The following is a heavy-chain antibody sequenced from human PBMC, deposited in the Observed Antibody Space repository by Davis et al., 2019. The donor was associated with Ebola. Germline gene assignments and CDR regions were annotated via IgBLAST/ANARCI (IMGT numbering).Heavy chain of an antibody. V-gene: IGHV1-46*01. D-gene: IGHD2-2*01. Sequence: ASVKVSCKASGYTFTSYYMHWVRQAPGQGLEWMGIINLSGGSTSYAQKFQGRVTMTRDTSTSTVYMELSSLRSGDTAVYYCARDSSHCSSTSCLEYFQHWGQGTLVTVSS. CDR3: ARDSSHCSSTSCLEYFQH. CDR2: INLSGGST. CDR1: GYTFTSYY. J-gene: IGHJ1*01.